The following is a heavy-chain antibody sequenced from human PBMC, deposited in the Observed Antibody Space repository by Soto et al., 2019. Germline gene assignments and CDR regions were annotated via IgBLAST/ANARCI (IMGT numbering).Heavy chain of an antibody. CDR3: ARGVPKWDLQRDYYYGMDV. D-gene: IGHD1-26*01. CDR2: INPKSGGT. V-gene: IGHV1-2*04. J-gene: IGHJ6*02. Sequence: QVQLVQSGAEVIQPGASVKVSCKASGYTFTGHYIHWVRQAPGQGLEWLGLINPKSGGTKNAQKFQAWATMTRDTSITTAYMELSRLKSDDTAVYYCARGVPKWDLQRDYYYGMDVWGQGTTVTVSS. CDR1: GYTFTGHY.